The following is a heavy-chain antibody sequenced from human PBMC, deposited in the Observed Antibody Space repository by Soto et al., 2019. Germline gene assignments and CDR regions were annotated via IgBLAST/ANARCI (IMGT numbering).Heavy chain of an antibody. Sequence: PGWSLRLSCAASGFTFSSYAMHWVRQAPGKGLEWVAVISYDGSNKKYADSVKGRVTISRDNSKKTEYLQMSSLRTEDTAVYYCTREVWEHTPRGDYYYYGMDLWGQGTTVTVSS. CDR1: GFTFSSYA. CDR2: ISYDGSNK. D-gene: IGHD1-26*01. V-gene: IGHV3-30-3*01. J-gene: IGHJ6*02. CDR3: TREVWEHTPRGDYYYYGMDL.